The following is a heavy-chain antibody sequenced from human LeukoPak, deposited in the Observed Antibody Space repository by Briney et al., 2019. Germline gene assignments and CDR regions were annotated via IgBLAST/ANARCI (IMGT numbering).Heavy chain of an antibody. CDR1: GFTFSSYG. J-gene: IGHJ5*02. CDR3: AKYTDYGDYLDWLDP. D-gene: IGHD4-17*01. V-gene: IGHV3-30*18. Sequence: GGSLRLSCAASGFTFSSYGMHWVRQAPGKGPEWVAVISYHGSNKYYADSVKGRFTISRDNSKNTLYLQMNSLRAEDTAVYYCAKYTDYGDYLDWLDPWGQGTLVTVSS. CDR2: ISYHGSNK.